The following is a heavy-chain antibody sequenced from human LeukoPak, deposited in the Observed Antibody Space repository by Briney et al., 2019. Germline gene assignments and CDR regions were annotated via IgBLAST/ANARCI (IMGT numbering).Heavy chain of an antibody. CDR2: ISSSSSYI. CDR1: GFTFSSYS. D-gene: IGHD6-19*01. J-gene: IGHJ4*02. Sequence: GGSLRLSCAASGFTFSSYSMNWVRQAPGKGLEWVSSISSSSSYIYYADSVKGRFTISRDNAKNSLYLQMNSLRAEDTAVDYCVRDPSTIAVAGTYVYWGQGTLVTVSS. CDR3: VRDPSTIAVAGTYVY. V-gene: IGHV3-21*01.